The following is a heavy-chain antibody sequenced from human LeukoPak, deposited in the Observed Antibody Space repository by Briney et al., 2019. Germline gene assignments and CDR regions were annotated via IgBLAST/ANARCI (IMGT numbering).Heavy chain of an antibody. V-gene: IGHV3-48*01. Sequence: GGSLRLSCAASGFTFSSYSMNWVCQAPGKGLEWVSFISSSSSAIYYPDPVKGRFTISRDNVKNSLYLQMNSLRAEDTAVYYCAMIQDTSSWYRPFDIWGQGTMVTVSS. CDR1: GFTFSSYS. J-gene: IGHJ3*02. D-gene: IGHD6-13*01. CDR3: AMIQDTSSWYRPFDI. CDR2: ISSSSSAI.